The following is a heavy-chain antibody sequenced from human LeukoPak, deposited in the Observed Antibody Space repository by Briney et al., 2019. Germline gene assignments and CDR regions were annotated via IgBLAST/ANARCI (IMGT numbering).Heavy chain of an antibody. CDR3: ASSSITGTTGLDY. Sequence: GGSLRLSCAASGFTFSSYGMHWVRQAPGKGLEWVAVISYDGSNKYYADSVKGRFTISRDNSKNTLYLQMNSLRAEDTAVYYCASSSITGTTGLDYWGQGTLVTVSS. CDR2: ISYDGSNK. D-gene: IGHD1-7*01. CDR1: GFTFSSYG. J-gene: IGHJ4*02. V-gene: IGHV3-30*03.